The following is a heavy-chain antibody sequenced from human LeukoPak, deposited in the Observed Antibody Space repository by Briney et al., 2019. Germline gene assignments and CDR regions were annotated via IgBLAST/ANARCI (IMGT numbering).Heavy chain of an antibody. J-gene: IGHJ5*02. CDR3: ARENYYGSGSRWFDP. D-gene: IGHD3-10*01. CDR2: INPNSGGT. V-gene: IGHV1-2*02. CDR1: GYTLTGYY. Sequence: GASVKVSCKASGYTLTGYYMHWVRQAPGQGLEWMGWINPNSGGTNYAQKFQGRVTMTRDTSISTAYMELSRLRSDDTAVYYCARENYYGSGSRWFDPWGQGTLVTVSS.